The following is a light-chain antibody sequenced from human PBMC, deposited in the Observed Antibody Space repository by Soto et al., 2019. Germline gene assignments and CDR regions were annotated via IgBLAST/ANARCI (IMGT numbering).Light chain of an antibody. CDR3: QQYNGWT. V-gene: IGKV1-5*03. CDR1: QSISSW. J-gene: IGKJ1*01. CDR2: KAS. Sequence: DIQMTQSPSSLSASVGDRVTITCRASQSISSWLAWYQQKPGKAPKLLIYKASNLASGVPSRFSGSGYGTEFTLTISSLQPDDFATYYCQQYNGWTFGQGTKVDI.